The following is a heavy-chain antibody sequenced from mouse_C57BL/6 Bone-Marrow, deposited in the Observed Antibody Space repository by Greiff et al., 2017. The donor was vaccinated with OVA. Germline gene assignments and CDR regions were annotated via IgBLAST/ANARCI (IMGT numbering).Heavy chain of an antibody. D-gene: IGHD2-3*01. CDR3: TREADDYYEFDY. V-gene: IGHV14-4*01. J-gene: IGHJ2*01. CDR2: IDPGDGDT. Sequence: EVQLQQSGAELVRPGASVKLSCTASGFNFKDAYMHWVKQRPEQGLEWIGWIDPGDGDTEYASKFQGKATLTAAKSSNTAYMQLRSRTSEDTDVYDCTREADDYYEFDYWGQGTTVTVSA. CDR1: GFNFKDAY.